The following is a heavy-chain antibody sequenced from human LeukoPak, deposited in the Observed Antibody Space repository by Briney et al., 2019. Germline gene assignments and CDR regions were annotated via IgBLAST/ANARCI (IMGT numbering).Heavy chain of an antibody. J-gene: IGHJ4*02. CDR2: IYYSGST. V-gene: IGHV4-59*01. CDR1: GGSISSYY. CDR3: ARGWGQGEMATTYFGY. D-gene: IGHD5-24*01. Sequence: SSETLSLTCTVSGGSISSYYWSWIRQPPGKGLEWIGYIYYSGSTNYNPSLKSRVTISVDTSKNQFSLKLSSVTAADTAVYYCARGWGQGEMATTYFGYWGQGTLVTVSS.